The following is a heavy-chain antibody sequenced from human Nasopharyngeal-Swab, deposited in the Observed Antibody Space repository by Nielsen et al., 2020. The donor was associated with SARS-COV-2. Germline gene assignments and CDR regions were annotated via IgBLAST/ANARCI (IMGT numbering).Heavy chain of an antibody. V-gene: IGHV1-69*04. J-gene: IGHJ6*02. CDR3: ARYRAAAGTYYYYYGMDV. CDR1: GGTFSSYA. Sequence: SVKVSCKASGGTFSSYAISWVRQAPGQGLEWMGRIIPILGIANYAQKFQGRVTITADKSTSTAYMELSSLRSEGTAVYYCARYRAAAGTYYYYYGMDVWGQGTTVTVSS. CDR2: IIPILGIA. D-gene: IGHD6-13*01.